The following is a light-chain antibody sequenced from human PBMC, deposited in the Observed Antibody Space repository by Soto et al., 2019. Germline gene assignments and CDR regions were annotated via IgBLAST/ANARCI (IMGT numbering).Light chain of an antibody. Sequence: DIQMTQSPSTLSASVGDRVTITCRASQSISSWLAWYQQKPGKAPKLLIYDASSLECGVPSRFSGSGSGTEFTLTISSLQPDEFATYCCHQYNSNYVTFGGGTKVDI. CDR3: HQYNSNYVT. CDR2: DAS. V-gene: IGKV1-5*01. J-gene: IGKJ4*01. CDR1: QSISSW.